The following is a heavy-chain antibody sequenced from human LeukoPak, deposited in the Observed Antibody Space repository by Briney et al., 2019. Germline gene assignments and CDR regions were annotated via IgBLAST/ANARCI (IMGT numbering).Heavy chain of an antibody. D-gene: IGHD6-13*01. J-gene: IGHJ5*02. CDR3: ANSRVGAAAVWFDP. CDR1: GGTFSSYA. V-gene: IGHV1-69*13. CDR2: IIPIFGTA. Sequence: ASVKVSCKASGGTFSSYAISWVRQAPGQGPEWMGGIIPIFGTANYAQKFQGRVTITADESTSTAYMELSSLRSEDTAVYYCANSRVGAAAVWFDPWGQGTLVTVSS.